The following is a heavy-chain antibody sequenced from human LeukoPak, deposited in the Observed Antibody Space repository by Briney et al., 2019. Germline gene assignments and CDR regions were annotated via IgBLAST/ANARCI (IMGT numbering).Heavy chain of an antibody. V-gene: IGHV3-30-3*01. CDR2: ISYDGSNK. CDR1: GFTFSSYA. CDR3: AREASVVPDARGAFDI. D-gene: IGHD2-2*01. Sequence: GGSLRLSCAASGFTFSSYAMHWVRQAPGKGLEWVAVISYDGSNKYYADSVKGRFTISRDNSKNTLYLQMNSLRAEDTAVYYCAREASVVPDARGAFDIWGQGTMVTVSS. J-gene: IGHJ3*02.